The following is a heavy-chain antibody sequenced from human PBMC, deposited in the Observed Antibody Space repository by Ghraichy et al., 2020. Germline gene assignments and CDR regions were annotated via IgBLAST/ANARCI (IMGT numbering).Heavy chain of an antibody. J-gene: IGHJ4*02. CDR3: ARDMETMVRGWGFDY. V-gene: IGHV3-48*02. CDR1: GFTFSSYS. D-gene: IGHD3-10*01. Sequence: LSLTCVVSGFTFSSYSFNWVCQAPGKGLEWVSYISGGSSTIYYADSVKGRFSISRDNAKNSLYLQMNSLRDEDTAVYYCARDMETMVRGWGFDYWGQGTLVTVSS. CDR2: ISGGSSTI.